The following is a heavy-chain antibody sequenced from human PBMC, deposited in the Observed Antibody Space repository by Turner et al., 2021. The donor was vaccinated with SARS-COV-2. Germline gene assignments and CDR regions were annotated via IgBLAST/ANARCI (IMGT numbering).Heavy chain of an antibody. CDR2: TSYSGST. J-gene: IGHJ6*02. CDR3: ARHGFSGWDGGGMDV. CDR1: GASITSYY. D-gene: IGHD6-19*01. Sequence: QVQLQESGPGLVKPSETLSLTCIVSGASITSYYWSWIRQPPGRGLEWIGYTSYSGSTKYNSSLKSRVTISVDTSKNQFSLKLSSVTAADTAVYYCARHGFSGWDGGGMDVWGQGTTVTVSS. V-gene: IGHV4-59*08.